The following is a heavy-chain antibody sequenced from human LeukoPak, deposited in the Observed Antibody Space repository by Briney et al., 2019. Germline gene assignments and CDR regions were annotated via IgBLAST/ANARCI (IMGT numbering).Heavy chain of an antibody. CDR2: ISGSGSST. Sequence: GGSLRLSCAASGFIFSSYAMSWVRQAPGKGLEWVSVISGSGSSTYYADFVKGRFTISRDNSKNTVYLQMKSLRAEDTAVYYCARAGCSSTSCYTTYGMDVWGQGTTVTVSS. D-gene: IGHD2-2*02. CDR1: GFIFSSYA. V-gene: IGHV3-23*01. J-gene: IGHJ6*02. CDR3: ARAGCSSTSCYTTYGMDV.